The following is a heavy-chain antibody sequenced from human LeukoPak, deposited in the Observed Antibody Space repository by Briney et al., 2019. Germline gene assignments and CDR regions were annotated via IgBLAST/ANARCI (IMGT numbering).Heavy chain of an antibody. V-gene: IGHV1-2*02. CDR3: AISIHWGRYYYYYYMDV. J-gene: IGHJ6*03. D-gene: IGHD7-27*01. CDR1: GYTFTGYY. CDR2: INPNSGGT. Sequence: ASVKVSCKASGYTFTGYYMHWVRQAPGQGLEWMGWINPNSGGTNYAQKFQGRVTMTRDTSISTAYMELSRLRSDDTAVYYCAISIHWGRYYYYYYMDVWGKGTTVTVSS.